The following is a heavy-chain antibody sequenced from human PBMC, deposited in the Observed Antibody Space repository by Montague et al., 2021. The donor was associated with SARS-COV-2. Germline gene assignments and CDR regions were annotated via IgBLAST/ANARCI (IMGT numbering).Heavy chain of an antibody. CDR1: GGSTASHY. CDR3: ARGWAFDL. V-gene: IGHV4-59*08. Sequence: SETRSLTCTVSGGSTASHYWNWIRQSPGKRPEWIGYVYYNGDTKYNPSLQSRVTISIDTSENQFSLRLNSVTAADTAVYFCARGWAFDLWGQGRLVTVSS. CDR2: VYYNGDT. D-gene: IGHD6-19*01. J-gene: IGHJ3*01.